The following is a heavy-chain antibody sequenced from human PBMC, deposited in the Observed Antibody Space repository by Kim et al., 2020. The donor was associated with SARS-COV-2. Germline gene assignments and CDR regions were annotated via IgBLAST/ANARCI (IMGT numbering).Heavy chain of an antibody. V-gene: IGHV3-15*01. J-gene: IGHJ4*02. CDR3: TTALYSYGPRGDY. CDR2: IKSKTDGGTT. Sequence: GGSLRLSCAASGFTFSNAWMSWVRQAPGKGLEWVGRIKSKTDGGTTDYAAPVKGRFTISRDDSKNTLYLQMNSLKTEDTAVYYCTTALYSYGPRGDYWGQGTLVTVSS. D-gene: IGHD5-18*01. CDR1: GFTFSNAW.